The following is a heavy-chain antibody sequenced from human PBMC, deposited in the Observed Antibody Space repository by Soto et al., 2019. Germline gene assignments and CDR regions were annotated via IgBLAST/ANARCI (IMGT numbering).Heavy chain of an antibody. V-gene: IGHV4-34*01. D-gene: IGHD2-2*01. CDR1: GGSFSGYY. CDR2: INHSGST. Sequence: SETLSLTCAVYGGSFSGYYWSWIRQPPGKGLEWIGEINHSGSTNYNPSLKSRVTISVDTSKNQFSLKLSSVTAADTAVYYCAREPRGYCSSTSCYGRYYYYYYMDVWGKGTTVTVSS. J-gene: IGHJ6*03. CDR3: AREPRGYCSSTSCYGRYYYYYYMDV.